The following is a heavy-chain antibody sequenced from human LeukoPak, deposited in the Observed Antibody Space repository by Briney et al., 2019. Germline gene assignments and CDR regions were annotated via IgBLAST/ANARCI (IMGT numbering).Heavy chain of an antibody. CDR3: AKNGASSGYSAMDV. CDR1: GLTFNGYG. Sequence: GGSLRLSCAASGLTFNGYGMNWVRQAPGKGLEWVSVIGANGLSTYYADSVKGRFTISRDNYKNTLYLQMNSLRVEDTALYYCAKNGASSGYSAMDVWGKGTTVTVSS. D-gene: IGHD3-22*01. J-gene: IGHJ6*03. V-gene: IGHV3-23*01. CDR2: IGANGLST.